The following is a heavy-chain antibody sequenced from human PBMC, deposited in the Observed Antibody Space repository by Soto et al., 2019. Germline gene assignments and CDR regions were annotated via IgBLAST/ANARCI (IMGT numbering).Heavy chain of an antibody. J-gene: IGHJ4*02. CDR2: INWNSGSI. V-gene: IGHV3-9*01. Sequence: PGGSLRLSCAASGFTFDDYAMHWVRQVPGKGLEWVSGINWNSGSIGYGDSVKGRFAISRDNAKNSLHLQMNSLRAEDTAVYYCAREKVDTAMVIDYWGQGTLVTVSS. CDR1: GFTFDDYA. CDR3: AREKVDTAMVIDY. D-gene: IGHD5-18*01.